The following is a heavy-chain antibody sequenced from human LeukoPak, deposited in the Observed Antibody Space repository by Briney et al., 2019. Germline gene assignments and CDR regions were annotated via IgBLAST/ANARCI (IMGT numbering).Heavy chain of an antibody. D-gene: IGHD3-22*01. V-gene: IGHV4-61*02. CDR1: GGSISSGSYY. CDR2: IYTSGST. CDR3: ARAVGVFITMIVD. Sequence: PSETLSLTCTVSGGSISSGSYYWSWFRQPAEKGLEWIGRIYTSGSTYYNPSLKSRVTIPADTSKNQFSLNVSSVTAADTAVYYCARAVGVFITMIVDWGQGTLVTVSS. J-gene: IGHJ4*02.